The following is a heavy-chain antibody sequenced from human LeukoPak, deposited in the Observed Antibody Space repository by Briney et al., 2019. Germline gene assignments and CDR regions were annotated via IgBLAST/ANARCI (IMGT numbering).Heavy chain of an antibody. Sequence: GGSLRLSCAASGFTFSSYEINWVRQVPGKGLECVSYISSSGSTIYYVDSVKGRFTISRDNAKNSLYLQMNSLRAEDTAVYYYAREGYYYDSSGYYYVDGFDYWGQGTLVTVSS. CDR2: ISSSGSTI. D-gene: IGHD3-22*01. CDR1: GFTFSSYE. CDR3: AREGYYYDSSGYYYVDGFDY. J-gene: IGHJ4*02. V-gene: IGHV3-48*03.